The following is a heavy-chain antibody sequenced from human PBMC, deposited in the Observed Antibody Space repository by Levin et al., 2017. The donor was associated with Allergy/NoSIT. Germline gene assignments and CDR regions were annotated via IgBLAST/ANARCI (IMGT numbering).Heavy chain of an antibody. J-gene: IGHJ3*02. Sequence: GESLKISCKGSGYSFTSYWIGWVRQMPGKGLEWMGIIYPGDSDTRYSPSFQGQVTISADKSISTAYLQWSSLKASDTAMYYCATVDTAMVTAYAFDIWGQGTMVTVSS. CDR1: GYSFTSYW. V-gene: IGHV5-51*01. CDR3: ATVDTAMVTAYAFDI. CDR2: IYPGDSDT. D-gene: IGHD5-18*01.